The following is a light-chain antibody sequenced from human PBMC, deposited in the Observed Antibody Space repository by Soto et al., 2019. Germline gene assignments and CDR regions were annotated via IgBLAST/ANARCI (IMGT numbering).Light chain of an antibody. Sequence: DIQLTQSPSFLSASVGDRFTVTCRASQDISSWLAWYQQKPGKAPKLLIYKASTLKSGVPSRFSGSGSGTEFTLTISSLQAEDVAVYYCQQYENLPTFGQGTRLEIK. CDR2: KAS. J-gene: IGKJ5*01. V-gene: IGKV1-5*03. CDR1: QDISSW. CDR3: QQYENLPT.